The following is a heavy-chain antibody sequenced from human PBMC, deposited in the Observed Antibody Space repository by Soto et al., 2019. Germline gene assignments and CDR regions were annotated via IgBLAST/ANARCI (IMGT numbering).Heavy chain of an antibody. CDR2: INHSGST. CDR3: ARIRVLRFPNYYYYYYMDV. Sequence: SETLSLTCAVYGGSFSGYYWSWIRQPPGKGLEWIGEINHSGSTNYNPSLKSRVTISVDTSKNQFSLKLSSVTAADTAVYYCARIRVLRFPNYYYYYYMDVWGKGTTVTVSS. CDR1: GGSFSGYY. V-gene: IGHV4-34*01. D-gene: IGHD3-3*01. J-gene: IGHJ6*03.